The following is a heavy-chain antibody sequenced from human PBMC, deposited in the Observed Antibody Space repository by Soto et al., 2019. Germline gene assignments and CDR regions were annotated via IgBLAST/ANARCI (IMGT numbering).Heavy chain of an antibody. CDR2: IGPDGTDT. J-gene: IGHJ5*02. Sequence: PGGSLRLSCSDSGFTFGNFWIHWVRQAPGKGLEWVSHIGPDGTDTVYADSVKGRFIISRDNARNTVYLQMNSLEAEDTAVYYCAKLPWEVAPSWGQGTLVTVSS. D-gene: IGHD1-26*01. CDR1: GFTFGNFW. V-gene: IGHV3-74*03. CDR3: AKLPWEVAPS.